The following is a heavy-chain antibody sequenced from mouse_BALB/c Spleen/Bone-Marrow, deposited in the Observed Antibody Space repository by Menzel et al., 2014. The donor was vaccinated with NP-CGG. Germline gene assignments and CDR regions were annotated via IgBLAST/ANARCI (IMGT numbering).Heavy chain of an antibody. CDR1: GFTFTDYY. J-gene: IGHJ4*01. CDR2: IRNKANGYTT. CDR3: ARDDAMDY. Sequence: DVMLVESGGGLVQPGGSLRLSCAPSGFTFTDYYMSWVRQPPGKALEWLGFIRNKANGYTTEYSASVKGRFTISRDNSQSILYLQMNTLRAEDSATYYCARDDAMDYWGQGTSVTVSS. V-gene: IGHV7-3*02.